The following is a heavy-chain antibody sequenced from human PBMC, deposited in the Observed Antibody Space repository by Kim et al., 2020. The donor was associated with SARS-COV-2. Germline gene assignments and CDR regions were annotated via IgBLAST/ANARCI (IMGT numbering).Heavy chain of an antibody. J-gene: IGHJ4*02. V-gene: IGHV3-48*03. CDR1: GFTFSSYE. D-gene: IGHD3-22*01. CDR2: ISSSGSTI. CDR3: ASPYDSSGYYFGY. Sequence: GGSLRLSCAASGFTFSSYEMNWVRQAPGKGLEWVSYISSSGSTIYYADSVKGRFTISRDNAKNSLYLQMNSLRAEDTAVYYCASPYDSSGYYFGYWGQGTLVTVSS.